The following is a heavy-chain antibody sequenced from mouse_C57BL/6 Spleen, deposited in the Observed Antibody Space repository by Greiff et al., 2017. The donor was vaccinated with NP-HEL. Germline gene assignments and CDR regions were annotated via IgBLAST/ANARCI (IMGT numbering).Heavy chain of an antibody. D-gene: IGHD3-2*02. Sequence: QVQLQQSGPELVKPGASVKISCKASGYAFSSSWMNWVKQRPGKGLEWIGRIYPGDGDTNYNGKFKGKATLTADKSSSTAYMQLSSLTSEDSAVYFCARQLRLPFDDWGQGTTLTVSS. J-gene: IGHJ2*01. CDR3: ARQLRLPFDD. V-gene: IGHV1-82*01. CDR1: GYAFSSSW. CDR2: IYPGDGDT.